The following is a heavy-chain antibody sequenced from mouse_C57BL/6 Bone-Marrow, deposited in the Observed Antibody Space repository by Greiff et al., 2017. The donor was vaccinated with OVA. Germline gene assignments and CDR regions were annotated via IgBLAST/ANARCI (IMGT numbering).Heavy chain of an antibody. CDR1: GFTFSDYY. D-gene: IGHD1-1*01. J-gene: IGHJ1*03. CDR3: ARRNYYGSRDWYFDV. Sequence: EVQRVESGGGLVQPGGSLKLSCAASGFTFSDYYMYWVRQTPEKRLEWVAYISNGGGSTYYPDTVKGRFTISRDNAKNTLYLQMSRLKSEDTAMYYCARRNYYGSRDWYFDVWGTGTTVTVSS. V-gene: IGHV5-12*01. CDR2: ISNGGGST.